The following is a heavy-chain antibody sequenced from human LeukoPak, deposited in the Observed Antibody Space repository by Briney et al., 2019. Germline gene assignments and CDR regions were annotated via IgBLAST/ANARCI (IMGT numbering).Heavy chain of an antibody. CDR3: ARGGSVRGRQHNWFDP. CDR2: MNPNSGNT. D-gene: IGHD1-1*01. Sequence: EASVKVSCKASGYTFTSYGINWVRQATGQGLEWMGWMNPNSGNTGYAQKFQGRVTMTRNTSISTAYMELSSLRSEDTAVYYCARGGSVRGRQHNWFDPWGQGTWSPSPQ. V-gene: IGHV1-8*01. CDR1: GYTFTSYG. J-gene: IGHJ5*02.